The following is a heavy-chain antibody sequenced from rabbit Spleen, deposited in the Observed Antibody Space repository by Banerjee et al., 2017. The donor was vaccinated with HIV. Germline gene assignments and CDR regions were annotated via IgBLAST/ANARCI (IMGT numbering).Heavy chain of an antibody. D-gene: IGHD1-1*01. J-gene: IGHJ4*01. CDR1: GFSFSNKAV. CDR2: IAGSSSGFT. CDR3: ARDLVGVIGWNFYL. Sequence: QEQLVESGGGLVQPEGSLKLSCTASGFSFSNKAVMCWVRQAPGKGLEWISCIAGSSSGFTYSATWAKGRFTCSKTSSTKVTLQMTGLTAADRAAYFCARDLVGVIGWNFYLWGPGTLVTVS. V-gene: IGHV1S45*01.